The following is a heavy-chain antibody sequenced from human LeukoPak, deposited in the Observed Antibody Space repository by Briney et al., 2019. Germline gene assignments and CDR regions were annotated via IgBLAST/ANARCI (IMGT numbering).Heavy chain of an antibody. CDR1: GFTFSSYS. D-gene: IGHD3-3*01. CDR2: ISSSSSTI. Sequence: SGGSLRLSCAASGFTFSSYSMNWVRQAPGKGLEWVSYISSSSSTIYYADSVKGRFTISRDNAKNSLYLQMNSLRAEDTAVYYCARDLPPGGFWSGYYPHLGMDVWGQGTTVTVSS. CDR3: ARDLPPGGFWSGYYPHLGMDV. V-gene: IGHV3-48*01. J-gene: IGHJ6*02.